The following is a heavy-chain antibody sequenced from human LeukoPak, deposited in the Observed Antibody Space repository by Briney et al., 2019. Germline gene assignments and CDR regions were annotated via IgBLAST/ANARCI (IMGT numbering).Heavy chain of an antibody. V-gene: IGHV3-30*18. J-gene: IGHJ1*01. CDR3: AKDTGSGSRALGDFQY. CDR2: ISYDGRNE. Sequence: PGGSLRLSCAVSGVTFSSYGMHWVRQPPGKGLEWVAVISYDGRNEYYADSVKGRATISRDNSKNTLYLQMKSLRAEDTAVYYCAKDTGSGSRALGDFQYWGQGTLVTVSP. CDR1: GVTFSSYG. D-gene: IGHD3-10*01.